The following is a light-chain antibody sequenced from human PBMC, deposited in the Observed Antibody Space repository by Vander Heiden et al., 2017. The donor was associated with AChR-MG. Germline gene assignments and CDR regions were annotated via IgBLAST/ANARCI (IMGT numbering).Light chain of an antibody. J-gene: IGKJ4*01. V-gene: IGKV3-20*01. CDR3: QRHESSTPLT. Sequence: EIVLTQSPGTLSLSPGERATLSCRASQSIAGKYLAWYQQKPGQAPRLLIYGASTRATGIPDRFSGSGYGTDFTLTISRREPEDFAVYYCQRHESSTPLTFGGGTKVEIK. CDR1: QSIAGKY. CDR2: GAS.